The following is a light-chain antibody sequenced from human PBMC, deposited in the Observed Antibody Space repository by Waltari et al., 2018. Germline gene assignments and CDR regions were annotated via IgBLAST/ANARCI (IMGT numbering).Light chain of an antibody. Sequence: QSVLTQPPSASGSPGQSVTISCTGTSSDVGGYHYVSWYQHHPGKAPKFMIYEVSKRPSGVPDRFSGSKSGNTASLTVSGLQAEDEADYYCSSYAGSNTWVFGGGTKLTVL. CDR2: EVS. V-gene: IGLV2-8*01. J-gene: IGLJ3*02. CDR1: SSDVGGYHY. CDR3: SSYAGSNTWV.